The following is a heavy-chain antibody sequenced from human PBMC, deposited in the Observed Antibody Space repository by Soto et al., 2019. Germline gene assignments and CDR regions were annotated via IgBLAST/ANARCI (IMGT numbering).Heavy chain of an antibody. CDR3: ARGLSGYYEYFDY. J-gene: IGHJ4*02. CDR1: GFTFSSYA. Sequence: PGGSLRLSCTASGFTFSSYAMYWVRQAPGQGLQWVSAISGSGGGTYYADSVKGRFTISRDNSKNSLYLQMNSLRAEDTAVYYCARGLSGYYEYFDYWGQGTLVTVSS. V-gene: IGHV3-23*01. D-gene: IGHD3-3*01. CDR2: ISGSGGGT.